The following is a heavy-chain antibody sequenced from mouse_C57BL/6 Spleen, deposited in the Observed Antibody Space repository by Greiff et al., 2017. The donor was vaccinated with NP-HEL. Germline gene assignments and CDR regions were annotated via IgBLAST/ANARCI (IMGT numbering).Heavy chain of an antibody. CDR1: GYTFTDYY. CDR2: IYPGSGNT. D-gene: IGHD2-10*01. J-gene: IGHJ3*01. V-gene: IGHV1-76*01. CDR3: AREHPTTWAWFAY. Sequence: VQLQQSGAELVRPGASVKLSCKASGYTFTDYYINWVKQRPGQGLEWIARIYPGSGNTYYNEKFKGKATLTAEKSSSTAYMQLSSLTSEDSAVYFCAREHPTTWAWFAYWGQGTLVTVSA.